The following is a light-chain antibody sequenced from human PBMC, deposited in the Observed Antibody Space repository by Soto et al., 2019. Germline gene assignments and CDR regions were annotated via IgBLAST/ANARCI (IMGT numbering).Light chain of an antibody. Sequence: EIVLTQSPGTLSLSPGERATLSCRASQSVSNSYLAWYQQKPGQAPRLLFYGASTRATGIPDRFSGSGSGTDFTLTISRLEPEDFAVYYCQQYGSSPPTFGKGPKVEMK. V-gene: IGKV3-20*01. CDR3: QQYGSSPPT. J-gene: IGKJ1*01. CDR2: GAS. CDR1: QSVSNSY.